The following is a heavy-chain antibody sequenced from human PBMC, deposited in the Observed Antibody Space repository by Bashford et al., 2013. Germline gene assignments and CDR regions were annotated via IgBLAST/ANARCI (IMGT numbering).Heavy chain of an antibody. CDR3: ARSQDYNWNYPDY. V-gene: IGHV1-69*06. D-gene: IGHD1-20*01. CDR2: IIPIFGTA. Sequence: WVRQAPGQGLEWMGGIIPIFGTANYAQKFQGRVTITADKSTSTAYMELSSLRSEDTAVYYCARSQDYNWNYPDYWGQGTLVTVSS. J-gene: IGHJ4*02.